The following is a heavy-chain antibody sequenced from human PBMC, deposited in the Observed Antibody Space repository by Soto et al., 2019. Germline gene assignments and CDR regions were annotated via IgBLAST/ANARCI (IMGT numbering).Heavy chain of an antibody. D-gene: IGHD3-3*01. Sequence: ASVKVSCKASGYTFTSYAMHWVRQAPGQRLEWMGWINAGNGSTKYAQKFQGRVTMTRDTSISTAYMELSRLRSDDTAVYYCARGYDFWSGWSAAPYTDVWGKGTTVTVSS. J-gene: IGHJ6*03. CDR2: INAGNGST. CDR1: GYTFTSYA. V-gene: IGHV1-3*01. CDR3: ARGYDFWSGWSAAPYTDV.